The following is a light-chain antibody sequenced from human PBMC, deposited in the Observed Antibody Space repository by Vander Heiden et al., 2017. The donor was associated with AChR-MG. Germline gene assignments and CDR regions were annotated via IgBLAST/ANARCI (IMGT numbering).Light chain of an antibody. CDR3: QQRYNWPRT. V-gene: IGKV3-11*01. CDR2: DAI. Sequence: EIVLTQSPATLSSSPGVRATLSCRASQNIGRMLVWYQQKPGQAPRLLISDAITRATDIPARFSGSGSGTDFTLTISRLEPDDFAIYYCQQRYNWPRTFGHGTRV. J-gene: IGKJ1*01. CDR1: QNIGRM.